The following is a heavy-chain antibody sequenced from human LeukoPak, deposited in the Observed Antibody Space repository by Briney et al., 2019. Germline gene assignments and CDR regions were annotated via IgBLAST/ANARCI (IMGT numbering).Heavy chain of an antibody. CDR2: INHSGIT. V-gene: IGHV4-34*01. CDR1: GAPLSGYS. Sequence: SETLSLTCAVYGAPLSGYSWTWIRQPPGNGLEWIGEINHSGITNYNPSLKSRVTMSADTSKNHFSLRLTSVTAADTAVYYCAIGPATMAPLDYWGLGTLVTVSS. J-gene: IGHJ4*02. CDR3: AIGPATMAPLDY. D-gene: IGHD1/OR15-1a*01.